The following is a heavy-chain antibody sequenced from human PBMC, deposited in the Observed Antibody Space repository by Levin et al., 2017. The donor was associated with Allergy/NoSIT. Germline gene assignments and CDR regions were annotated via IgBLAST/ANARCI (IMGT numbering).Heavy chain of an antibody. V-gene: IGHV4-59*08. CDR3: ARHPRRGNPLLYGIVFYNSGLDV. CDR1: GGSISSYY. J-gene: IGHJ6*02. Sequence: SETLSLTCTVSGGSISSYYWSWIRQSPGKGLEWIGNIYNSGSTTYNPSLKSRVAMSIDLSKNQFSLELTSVTAADTAVYYCARHPRRGNPLLYGIVFYNSGLDVWGQGTTVTVS. CDR2: IYNSGST. D-gene: IGHD1-1*01.